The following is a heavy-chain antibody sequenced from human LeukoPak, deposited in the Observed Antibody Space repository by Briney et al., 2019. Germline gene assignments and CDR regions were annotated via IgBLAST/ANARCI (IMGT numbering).Heavy chain of an antibody. CDR2: INPSGGSA. V-gene: IGHV1-46*01. J-gene: IGHJ4*02. CDR1: GYTFTTYY. D-gene: IGHD2-15*01. Sequence: ASVKVSCKASGYTFTTYYMYWVRQAPGQGLEWVGIINPSGGSASYAQKFHGRVTMTRDTSTNTVYMELSSLRSEDTAVYYCARGYCSGGSCANFDYWGQGTLVTVSS. CDR3: ARGYCSGGSCANFDY.